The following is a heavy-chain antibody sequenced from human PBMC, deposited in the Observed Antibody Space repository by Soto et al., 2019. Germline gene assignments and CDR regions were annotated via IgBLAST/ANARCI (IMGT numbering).Heavy chain of an antibody. CDR1: GFTFSSYS. D-gene: IGHD3-16*01. V-gene: IGHV3-48*02. CDR2: ISSSSSTI. J-gene: IGHJ6*02. CDR3: AGVGGGMDV. Sequence: EVQLVESGGGLVQPGGSLRLSCAASGFTFSSYSMNWVRQAPGKGLEWVSYISSSSSTIYYADSVKGRFTISRDNAKNSLYLQMNSLGDGDTAVYYCAGVGGGMDVWGQGTTVTVSS.